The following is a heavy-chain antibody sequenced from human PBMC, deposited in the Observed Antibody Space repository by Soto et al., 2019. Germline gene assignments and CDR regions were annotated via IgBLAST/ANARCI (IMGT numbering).Heavy chain of an antibody. V-gene: IGHV1-3*01. CDR2: INAGNGNT. Sequence: GASVKVSCKASGYTFTSYAMHWVRQAPGQRLEWMGWINAGNGNTKYSQKFQGRVTITKDTSANTAYMELSSLRSEDTAVYYCATLVGATLGYCWGQGTLVTVSS. J-gene: IGHJ4*02. CDR3: ATLVGATLGYC. CDR1: GYTFTSYA. D-gene: IGHD1-26*01.